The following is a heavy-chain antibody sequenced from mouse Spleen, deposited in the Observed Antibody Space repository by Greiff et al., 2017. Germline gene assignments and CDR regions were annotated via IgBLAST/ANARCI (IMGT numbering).Heavy chain of an antibody. J-gene: IGHJ1*01. CDR3: ARQSSTVVARFDV. Sequence: EVKVVESGGGLVKPGGSLKLSCAASGFTFSSYAMSWVRQTPEKRLEWVATISSGGSYTYYPDSVKGRFTISRDNAKNTLYLQMSSLRSEDTAMYYCARQSSTVVARFDVWGAGTTVTVSS. CDR2: ISSGGSYT. CDR1: GFTFSSYA. V-gene: IGHV5-9-3*01. D-gene: IGHD1-1*01.